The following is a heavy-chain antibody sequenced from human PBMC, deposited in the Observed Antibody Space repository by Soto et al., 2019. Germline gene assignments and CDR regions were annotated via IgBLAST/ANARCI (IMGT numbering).Heavy chain of an antibody. J-gene: IGHJ6*02. CDR3: TRHQQLWGDYGMDV. V-gene: IGHV3-73*01. CDR1: GFTFSCSA. Sequence: PGGSLRLSCAASGFTFSCSAMHWVRQASGKGLEWVGRIRSKANSYATAYAASVKGRFTISRDDSKNTAYLQMDSLKTEDTAVYYCTRHQQLWGDYGMDVWGQGTTVTVSS. D-gene: IGHD5-18*01. CDR2: IRSKANSYAT.